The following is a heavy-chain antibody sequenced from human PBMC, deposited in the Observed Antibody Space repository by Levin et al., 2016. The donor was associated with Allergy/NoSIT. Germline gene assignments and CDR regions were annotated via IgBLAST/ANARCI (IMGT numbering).Heavy chain of an antibody. CDR3: ARGFNSGSSD. J-gene: IGHJ4*02. CDR2: IDNDGSRT. Sequence: GGSLRLSCAVSGLTFSRYWMHWVRQAPGKGLVWVSRIDNDGSRTDYVDSVKGRFTISRDNAKNTLYLQMNSLRVEDTAVYYCARGFNSGSSDWGQGTLVTVSS. V-gene: IGHV3-74*01. CDR1: GLTFSRYW. D-gene: IGHD3-10*01.